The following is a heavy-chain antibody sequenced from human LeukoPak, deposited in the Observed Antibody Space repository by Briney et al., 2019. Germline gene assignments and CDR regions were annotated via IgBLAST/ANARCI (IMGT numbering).Heavy chain of an antibody. J-gene: IGHJ4*02. CDR3: ARQEGSVGIFDC. CDR1: GGSISSYY. V-gene: IGHV4-59*08. D-gene: IGHD5/OR15-5a*01. CDR2: IYYSGST. Sequence: SETLSLTCTVSGGSISSYYWSWIRQPPGKGLEWIGYIYYSGSTNYNPSLKSRVTISVDTSKNQFSLKLSSVTAADTAVYYCARQEGSVGIFDCWGQGTLVTVSS.